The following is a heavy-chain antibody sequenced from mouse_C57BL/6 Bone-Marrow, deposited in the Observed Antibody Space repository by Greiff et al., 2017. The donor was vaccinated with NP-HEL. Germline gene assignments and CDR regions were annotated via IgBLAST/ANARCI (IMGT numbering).Heavy chain of an antibody. J-gene: IGHJ4*01. V-gene: IGHV1-82*01. D-gene: IGHD2-3*01. CDR3: ARGGGYSYAVDY. Sequence: LQESGPELVKPGASVKISCKASGYAFSSSWMNWVKQRPGKGLEWIGRIYPGDGDTNYNGKFKGKATLTADKSSSTAYMQLSSLTSEDSAVYFCARGGGYSYAVDYWGQGTSVTVSS. CDR2: IYPGDGDT. CDR1: GYAFSSSW.